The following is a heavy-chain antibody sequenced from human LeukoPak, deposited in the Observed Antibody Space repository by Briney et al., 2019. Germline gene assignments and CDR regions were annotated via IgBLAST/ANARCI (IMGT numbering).Heavy chain of an antibody. D-gene: IGHD3-10*01. CDR3: ATGRPSGELLRVDAFDI. CDR2: IIPIFGTA. V-gene: IGHV1-69*06. CDR1: GGTFSSYA. J-gene: IGHJ3*02. Sequence: GASVKVSCKASGGTFSSYAISWVRQAPGQGLEWMGGIIPIFGTANYAQKFQGRVTITADKSTSTAYMELSSLRSEDTAVYYCATGRPSGELLRVDAFDIWGQGTMVTVSS.